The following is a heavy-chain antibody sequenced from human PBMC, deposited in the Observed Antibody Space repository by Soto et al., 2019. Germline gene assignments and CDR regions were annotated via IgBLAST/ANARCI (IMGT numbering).Heavy chain of an antibody. CDR2: ISPYTGNT. J-gene: IGHJ6*02. V-gene: IGHV1-18*01. D-gene: IGHD3-16*02. CDR3: VMLDNSVTPTPQDV. Sequence: QVQLVQSGDEVKKPGASVKVSCKASGYIFVNYGIAWVRQAPGQGLEWMGWISPYTGNTHSATKVQGRLTMTTDTSTSTAYMDRRSLTSDDTAVYYCVMLDNSVTPTPQDVGGQGTTVTVSS. CDR1: GYIFVNYG.